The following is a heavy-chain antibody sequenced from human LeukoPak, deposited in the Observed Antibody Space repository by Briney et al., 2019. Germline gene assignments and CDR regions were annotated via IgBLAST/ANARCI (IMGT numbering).Heavy chain of an antibody. CDR2: IYTSGTT. J-gene: IGHJ4*02. Sequence: SETLSLTCTVSGGSFNNYYWSWIRQPAGQGLEWIGRIYTSGTTNYNPSLKSRVTMSVDTSKNQFSLKLSSVTAADTAVYYCARVGRTVTLRREYYFDYWGQGTLVSVSS. CDR3: ARVGRTVTLRREYYFDY. CDR1: GGSFNNYY. D-gene: IGHD4-17*01. V-gene: IGHV4-4*07.